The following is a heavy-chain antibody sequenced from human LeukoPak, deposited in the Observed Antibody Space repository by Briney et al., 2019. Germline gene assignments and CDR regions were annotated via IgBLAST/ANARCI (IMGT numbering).Heavy chain of an antibody. J-gene: IGHJ4*02. D-gene: IGHD3-16*01. CDR2: IGGDGGST. V-gene: IGHV3-43*02. CDR3: ATNVGDGGN. Sequence: GGSLRLSCAASGFAFDDYAMHWVRPAPGKGLEWVSLIGGDGGSTYYADSVKGRFTISTDNAKNSLFLQMDSLSAEDTAVYYCATNVGDGGNWGQGTLVTVSS. CDR1: GFAFDDYA.